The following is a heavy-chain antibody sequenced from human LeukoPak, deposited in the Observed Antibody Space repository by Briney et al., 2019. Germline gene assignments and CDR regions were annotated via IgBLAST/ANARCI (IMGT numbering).Heavy chain of an antibody. D-gene: IGHD3-3*01. V-gene: IGHV1-69*05. CDR1: GGTFSSHA. CDR2: IIPIFGTA. CDR3: AMTTGGDFWSGYNFDY. J-gene: IGHJ4*02. Sequence: SVKVSCKASGGTFSSHAISWVRQAPGQGLEWMGGIIPIFGTANYAQKFQGRVTITTDESTSTAYMELSSLRSEDTAVYYCAMTTGGDFWSGYNFDYWGQGTLVTVSS.